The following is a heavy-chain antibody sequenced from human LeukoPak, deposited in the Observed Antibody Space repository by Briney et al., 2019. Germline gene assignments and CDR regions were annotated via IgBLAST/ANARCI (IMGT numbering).Heavy chain of an antibody. CDR3: AKVEYSSNIPQH. CDR1: GFSFSDYY. Sequence: GGSLRLSCAASGFSFSDYYMSWIRQAPGKGQEWVLYISSSGSTIYYADSVKGRFTISRDNAKNTLFLQMNSLRAEDTAVYYCAKVEYSSNIPQHWGQGTLVTVSS. J-gene: IGHJ1*01. D-gene: IGHD6-6*01. V-gene: IGHV3-11*01. CDR2: ISSSGSTI.